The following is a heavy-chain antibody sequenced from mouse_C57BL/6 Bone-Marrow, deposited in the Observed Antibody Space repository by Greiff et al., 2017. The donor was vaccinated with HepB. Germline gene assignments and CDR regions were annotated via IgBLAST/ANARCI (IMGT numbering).Heavy chain of an antibody. J-gene: IGHJ3*01. CDR2: INPNNGGT. D-gene: IGHD1-1*01. V-gene: IGHV1-22*01. Sequence: VHVKQSGPELVKPGASVKMSCKASGYTFTDYNMHWVKQSHGKSLEWIGYINPNNGGTSYNQKFKGKATLTVNKSSSTAYMELRSLTSEDSAVYYCARAGYGSSPFAYWGQGTLVTVSA. CDR1: GYTFTDYN. CDR3: ARAGYGSSPFAY.